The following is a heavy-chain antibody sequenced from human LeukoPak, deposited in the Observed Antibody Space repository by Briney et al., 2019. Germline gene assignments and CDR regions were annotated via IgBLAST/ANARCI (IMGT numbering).Heavy chain of an antibody. V-gene: IGHV3-23*01. J-gene: IGHJ3*02. D-gene: IGHD3-22*01. CDR1: GFTFSSYA. CDR3: AKGNYYDSSGYYYAFDI. Sequence: PGGSLRLSCAASGFTFSSYAMSWVRQAPGKGLEWVSAISGSGGSTYYADSVKGRFTISRDNSKNTLYLQMNSLRADDTAVYYCAKGNYYDSSGYYYAFDIWGQGTMVTVSS. CDR2: ISGSGGST.